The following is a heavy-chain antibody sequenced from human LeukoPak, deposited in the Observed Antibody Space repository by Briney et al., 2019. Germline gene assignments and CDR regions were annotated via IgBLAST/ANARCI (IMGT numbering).Heavy chain of an antibody. CDR1: GFTFSSYE. J-gene: IGHJ5*01. Sequence: GGSLRLTCAASGFTFSSYEMNWVRQAPGRGLEWVSYIGPSGTSIYYADSVKGRFTISRDNAGTSLYLQMNSLRAENTAVYYCARDIASCSDTTCYDIRFDSWGQGTLVTVSS. D-gene: IGHD2-15*01. CDR3: ARDIASCSDTTCYDIRFDS. CDR2: IGPSGTSI. V-gene: IGHV3-48*03.